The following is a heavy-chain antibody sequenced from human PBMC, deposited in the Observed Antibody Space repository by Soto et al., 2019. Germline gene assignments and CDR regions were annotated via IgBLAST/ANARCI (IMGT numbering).Heavy chain of an antibody. J-gene: IGHJ5*01. Sequence: LRLSCEASGFKFDDYMMHWVRQAPGKGLEWISRISWDGDFLDYADSIKGRFTVSRDNSNNSLYLHMHRLKTEDTAFYYCAKEGNGGSSLDSWGQGTLVTVSS. CDR2: ISWDGDFL. CDR3: AKEGNGGSSLDS. D-gene: IGHD2-15*01. V-gene: IGHV3-43*01. CDR1: GFKFDDYM.